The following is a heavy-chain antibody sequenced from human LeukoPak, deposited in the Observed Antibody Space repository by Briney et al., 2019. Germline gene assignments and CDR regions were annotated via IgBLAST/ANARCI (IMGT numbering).Heavy chain of an antibody. D-gene: IGHD2-8*01. Sequence: QPGGSLRPSCATSGFTFSSYAMSWVRQAPGKGLEWVSGISGSRGNTYHADSVKGRFTISRDNAKNSLYLQMNSLRAEDTAVYYCARDEYCTNGVCYGGYYYGMDVWGQGTTVTVSS. V-gene: IGHV3-23*01. CDR3: ARDEYCTNGVCYGGYYYGMDV. CDR2: ISGSRGNT. J-gene: IGHJ6*02. CDR1: GFTFSSYA.